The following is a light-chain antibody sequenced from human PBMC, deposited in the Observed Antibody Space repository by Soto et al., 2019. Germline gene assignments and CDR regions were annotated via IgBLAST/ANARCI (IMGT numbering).Light chain of an antibody. CDR3: AAWDDSLNGWV. J-gene: IGLJ3*02. CDR2: SYN. V-gene: IGLV1-44*01. CDR1: SSNIGRNT. Sequence: QSVLTQPPSASGTPGQRVAMFCSGSSSNIGRNTVNWYQQLPGTAPRLLIYSYNQRPSGVPDRFSGSKSGTSASLAISGLQSEDEAHYYCAAWDDSLNGWVFGGGTKVTVL.